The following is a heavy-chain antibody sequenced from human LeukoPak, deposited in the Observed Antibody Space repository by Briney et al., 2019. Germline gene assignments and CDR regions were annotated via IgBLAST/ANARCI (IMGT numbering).Heavy chain of an antibody. CDR2: INHSGST. V-gene: IGHV4-34*01. CDR1: GGSFSGYY. Sequence: SETLSLTCAVYGGSFSGYYWSWIRQPPGKGLEWIGEINHSGSTNYNPSLKSRVTISVDTSKNQFSLKLSSVTAADTAVYCCARLQYCSTTSCYYPFDPWGQGTLVTVSS. D-gene: IGHD2-2*01. J-gene: IGHJ5*02. CDR3: ARLQYCSTTSCYYPFDP.